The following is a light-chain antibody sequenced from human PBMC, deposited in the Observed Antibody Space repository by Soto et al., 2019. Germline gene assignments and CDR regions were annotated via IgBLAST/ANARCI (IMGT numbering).Light chain of an antibody. CDR1: RSLLRNGKNY. CDR3: MHALQPPLT. CDR2: LGS. J-gene: IGKJ4*01. V-gene: IGKV2-28*01. Sequence: DIVMTQSPLSLPVTLGEPASISCRSSRSLLRNGKNYLTWYLQKPGQSPQLLIYLGSNRASGVPDRFSGRASGTDFKLKISRVEADDVGIYYCMHALQPPLTFCGGTKVEIK.